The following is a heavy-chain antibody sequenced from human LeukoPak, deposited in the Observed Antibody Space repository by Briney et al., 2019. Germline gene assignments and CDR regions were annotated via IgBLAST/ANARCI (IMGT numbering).Heavy chain of an antibody. V-gene: IGHV4-59*01. Sequence: PSETLSLTCTVSGGSISSYYWSWIRQPPGKGLEWIGYIYYSGSTSYNPSLKSRVTISVDTSKNQISLKVRSVTAADTAVYYCARHIAAAGSYFDYWGQGTLVTVSS. CDR1: GGSISSYY. CDR2: IYYSGST. J-gene: IGHJ4*02. D-gene: IGHD6-13*01. CDR3: ARHIAAAGSYFDY.